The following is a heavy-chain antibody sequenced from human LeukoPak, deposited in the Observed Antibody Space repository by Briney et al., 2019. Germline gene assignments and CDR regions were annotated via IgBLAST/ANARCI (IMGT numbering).Heavy chain of an antibody. CDR1: GGSISSGGYY. Sequence: SQTLSLTCTVSGGSISSGGYYWRWIRQHPGTGLEWIGYIYYSGSTYYNPSLKSRVTISLDTSKNQFSLKLSSVTAADTAVYYCASGRMDWFDPWGQGTLVTVSS. V-gene: IGHV4-31*03. CDR3: ASGRMDWFDP. CDR2: IYYSGST. D-gene: IGHD1-14*01. J-gene: IGHJ5*02.